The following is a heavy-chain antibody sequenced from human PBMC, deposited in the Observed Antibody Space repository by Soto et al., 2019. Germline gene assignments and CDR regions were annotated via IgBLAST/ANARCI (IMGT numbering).Heavy chain of an antibody. Sequence: PGGSLRLSCAASGFTFSGSAMHWVRQASGKGLEWVGRIGSKTNNYATAYAAPVKGRFTISRDDSKNTAYLHTNSLKIEDTAVYYCTVTTVTTLYYCAMDVWGQGTTVTVSS. J-gene: IGHJ6*02. CDR1: GFTFSGSA. CDR3: TVTTVTTLYYCAMDV. V-gene: IGHV3-73*01. D-gene: IGHD4-17*01. CDR2: IGSKTNNYAT.